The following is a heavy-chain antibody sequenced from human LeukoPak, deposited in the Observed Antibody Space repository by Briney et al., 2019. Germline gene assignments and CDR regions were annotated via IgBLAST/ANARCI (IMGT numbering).Heavy chain of an antibody. CDR2: ISYYGGNT. D-gene: IGHD3-10*01. CDR1: GFTFSSYA. CDR3: ARDSTYYYGSGSSGPHYFDY. V-gene: IGHV3-30*01. Sequence: GGSLRLSWAASGFTFSSYAMHWVRQAPGKGLGWVGAISYYGGNTYYGDSVKGRRTISTDKSKKTTYLRLNCRRAEDTAVYYCARDSTYYYGSGSSGPHYFDYWGQGTLVTVSS. J-gene: IGHJ4*02.